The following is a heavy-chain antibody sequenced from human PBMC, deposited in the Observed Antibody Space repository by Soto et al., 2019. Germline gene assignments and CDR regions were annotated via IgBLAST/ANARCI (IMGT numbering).Heavy chain of an antibody. CDR1: GGSISSSSYY. V-gene: IGHV4-39*01. J-gene: IGHJ4*02. CDR3: ARLWFGELLSYYFDY. Sequence: SETLSLTCTVSGGSISSSSYYWGWIRQPPGKGLEWIGGIYYSGSTYYNPSLKSRVTISVDTSKNQFSLKLSSVTAADTAVYYCARLWFGELLSYYFDYWGQGTLVTVSS. CDR2: IYYSGST. D-gene: IGHD3-10*01.